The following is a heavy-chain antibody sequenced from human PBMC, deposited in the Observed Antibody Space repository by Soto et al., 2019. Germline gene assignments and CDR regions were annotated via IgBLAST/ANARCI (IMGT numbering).Heavy chain of an antibody. CDR2: FYFPGST. J-gene: IGHJ5*02. Sequence: PSQTLSLTCTVSGGAVSSGTSYWSWIRQPPGKGLEWFGHFYFPGSTNYNPSLKSRVTMSLDTSRNQFSLKLSSVTAADTAVYDCTRGPPRVQWFDPWGLGTLVTVSS. CDR3: TRGPPRVQWFDP. CDR1: GGAVSSGTSY. V-gene: IGHV4-61*01.